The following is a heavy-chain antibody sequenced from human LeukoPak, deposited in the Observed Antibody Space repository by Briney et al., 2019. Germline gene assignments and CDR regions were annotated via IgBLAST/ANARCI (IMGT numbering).Heavy chain of an antibody. CDR2: ISGSGGST. V-gene: IGHV3-23*01. D-gene: IGHD6-19*01. Sequence: PGGSLRLSCAASGFTFSSYAMSWVRQAPGKGLEWVSAISGSGGSTYYADSVKGRFTISRDNSKNTLYPQMNSLRAEDTAVYYCAKAPWPYSSGWYYFDYWGQGTLVTVSS. CDR1: GFTFSSYA. J-gene: IGHJ4*02. CDR3: AKAPWPYSSGWYYFDY.